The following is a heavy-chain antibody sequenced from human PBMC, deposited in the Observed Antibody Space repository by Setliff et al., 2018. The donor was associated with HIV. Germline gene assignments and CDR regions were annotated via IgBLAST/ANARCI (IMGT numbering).Heavy chain of an antibody. CDR1: GGTFSSYG. V-gene: IGHV1-69*05. CDR2: STPILDTT. CDR3: ARASHDSSGYYYYFAY. J-gene: IGHJ4*02. D-gene: IGHD3-22*01. Sequence: SVKVSCKASGGTFSSYGITWVRQAPGQGLEWMGGSTPILDTTNYAQKFQGRIISTRDTSASTAYMELSSLRSEDTAVYYCARASHDSSGYYYYFAYWGQGTLVTVSS.